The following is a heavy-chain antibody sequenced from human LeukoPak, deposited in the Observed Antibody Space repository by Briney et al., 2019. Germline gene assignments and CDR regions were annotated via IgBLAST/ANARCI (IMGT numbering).Heavy chain of an antibody. J-gene: IGHJ4*02. V-gene: IGHV3-74*01. Sequence: PGGSLRLSCVASGFTLSSYWMHWVRQAPGKGLVWVSRIESDGSTTTYADSVKGRFTISRDNAKNTLYLQLNSLRAEDTAVYYCARGYGSGSSLHFDYWGQGTLVTVSS. CDR3: ARGYGSGSSLHFDY. CDR2: IESDGSTT. D-gene: IGHD3-10*01. CDR1: GFTLSSYW.